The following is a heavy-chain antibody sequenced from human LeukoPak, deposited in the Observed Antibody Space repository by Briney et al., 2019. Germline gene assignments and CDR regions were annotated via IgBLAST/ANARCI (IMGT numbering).Heavy chain of an antibody. Sequence: ASVKVSCKASGYTFTSYGISWVRQAPGQGLEWMGWISAYNGNTNYAQKLQGRVTMTTDTSTSTAYMELRSLRSDDTAVYYCARVRYSYGILEGIFDYWGQGTLVTVSS. CDR3: ARVRYSYGILEGIFDY. J-gene: IGHJ4*02. CDR2: ISAYNGNT. D-gene: IGHD5-18*01. V-gene: IGHV1-18*01. CDR1: GYTFTSYG.